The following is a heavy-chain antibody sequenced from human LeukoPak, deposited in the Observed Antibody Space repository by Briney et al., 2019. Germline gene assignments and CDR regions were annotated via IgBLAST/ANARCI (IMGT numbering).Heavy chain of an antibody. CDR3: AKYSWGLDY. D-gene: IGHD2-15*01. Sequence: GGSLRLSCAGSGFTFGDYAMSWVRQAPGKGPEWVSAISGSGGSTYYADSVKGRFTISRDNSKNTLYLQMNSLRAEDTAVYYCAKYSWGLDYWGQGTLVTVSS. CDR1: GFTFGDYA. J-gene: IGHJ4*02. CDR2: ISGSGGST. V-gene: IGHV3-23*01.